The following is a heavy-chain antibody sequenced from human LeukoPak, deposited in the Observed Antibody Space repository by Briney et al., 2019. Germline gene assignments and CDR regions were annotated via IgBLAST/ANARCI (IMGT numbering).Heavy chain of an antibody. D-gene: IGHD3-3*01. CDR2: INPNSGGT. Sequence: GASVKVSCKASGYTFTGYYMHWVRQAPGQGLEWMGWINPNSGGTNYAQKFQGRVTMTRDTSISTAYMELSRLRSDDTAVYYCARVVTIFGVVIIPGAYMDVWGKGTTVTVSS. J-gene: IGHJ6*03. CDR1: GYTFTGYY. CDR3: ARVVTIFGVVIIPGAYMDV. V-gene: IGHV1-2*02.